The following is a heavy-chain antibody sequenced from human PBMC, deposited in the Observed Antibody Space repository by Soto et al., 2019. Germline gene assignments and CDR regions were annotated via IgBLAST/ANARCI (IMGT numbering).Heavy chain of an antibody. CDR1: GFTFSSYA. V-gene: IGHV3-23*01. CDR3: AKAPQVATTAMDY. J-gene: IGHJ4*02. D-gene: IGHD5-12*01. Sequence: GGSLRLSCAASGFTFSSYAMSWVRQAPGKGLEWVSAISGSGGSTYNADSVKGRFTISKDNSKNTLYLQVNSLRAEDKAVYYCAKAPQVATTAMDYWGQGTLVTVSS. CDR2: ISGSGGST.